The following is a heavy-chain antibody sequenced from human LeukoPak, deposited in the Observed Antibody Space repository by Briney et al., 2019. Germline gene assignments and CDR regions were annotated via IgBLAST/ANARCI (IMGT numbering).Heavy chain of an antibody. Sequence: GGSLRLSCTTSGFTFGDYAMSWVRQAPGKGLEWVGFIRSKAYGGTTEYAASVKGRFTISRDDSKSIAYLQMNSLKTEGTAVYYCTIIQIAAAGTFDYWGQGTLVTVSS. CDR1: GFTFGDYA. V-gene: IGHV3-49*04. J-gene: IGHJ4*02. CDR2: IRSKAYGGTT. D-gene: IGHD6-13*01. CDR3: TIIQIAAAGTFDY.